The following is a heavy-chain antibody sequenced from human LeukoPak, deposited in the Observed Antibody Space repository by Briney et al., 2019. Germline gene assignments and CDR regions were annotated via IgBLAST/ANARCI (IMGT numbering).Heavy chain of an antibody. CDR3: AKDLGSVVTPPSLDY. J-gene: IGHJ4*02. V-gene: IGHV3-30*18. Sequence: GRSLRLSCAASGFTFNNCGMHWVRQAPGKGLEWVAFISYDGSNKYYADSVKGRFTISRDNSKNTLYLQMNSLRAEDTAVYYCAKDLGSVVTPPSLDYWGQGTLVTVSS. CDR1: GFTFNNCG. CDR2: ISYDGSNK. D-gene: IGHD4-23*01.